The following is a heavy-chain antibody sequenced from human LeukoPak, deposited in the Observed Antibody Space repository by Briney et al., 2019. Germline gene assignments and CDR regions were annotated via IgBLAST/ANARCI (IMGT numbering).Heavy chain of an antibody. Sequence: SETLSLTCTVSGGSISSYYWSWIRQPPGKGLEWIGYIYYSGSTNYNPSLQSRVTMSVDVSKNQFSLKLTSMTAADTAVYFCARGMAEAYDYNWFDPWGQGILVTVSS. CDR2: IYYSGST. D-gene: IGHD5-12*01. CDR1: GGSISSYY. V-gene: IGHV4-59*12. CDR3: ARGMAEAYDYNWFDP. J-gene: IGHJ5*02.